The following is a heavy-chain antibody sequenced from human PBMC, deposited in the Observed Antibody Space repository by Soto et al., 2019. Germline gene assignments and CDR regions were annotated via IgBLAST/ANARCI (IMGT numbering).Heavy chain of an antibody. J-gene: IGHJ6*02. CDR1: GGTFSSYA. V-gene: IGHV1-69*12. CDR3: ARGVAVAGYYYYYGRDV. CDR2: IIPIFGTA. Sequence: QVQLVQSGAEVKKPGSSVKVSCKASGGTFSSYAISWVRQAPGPGLEWMGGIIPIFGTANYAQKFQGRVTITADESTSTAYTELSSLRSEDTAVYYCARGVAVAGYYYYYGRDVWGQGTTVTVSS. D-gene: IGHD6-19*01.